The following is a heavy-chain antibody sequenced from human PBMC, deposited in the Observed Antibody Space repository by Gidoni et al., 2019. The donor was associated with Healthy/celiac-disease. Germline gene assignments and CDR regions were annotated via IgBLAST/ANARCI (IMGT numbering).Heavy chain of an antibody. V-gene: IGHV3-21*01. Sequence: EVQLVESGGGLVKPGGSLRLSCAASGFTFSSSSMNWVRKAPGKGLEWVSSISSSSSYRYYSDSVKGRFTISRDNAKNSLYLQMNSLRAEDTAVYYCARDSSRRYSSGSTFFDYWGQGTLVTVSS. CDR2: ISSSSSYR. J-gene: IGHJ4*02. D-gene: IGHD6-19*01. CDR3: ARDSSRRYSSGSTFFDY. CDR1: GFTFSSSS.